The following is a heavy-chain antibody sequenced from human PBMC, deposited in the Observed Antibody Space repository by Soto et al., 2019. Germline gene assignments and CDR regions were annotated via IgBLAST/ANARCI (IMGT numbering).Heavy chain of an antibody. CDR1: GGTFSSYA. V-gene: IGHV1-69*13. Sequence: SVKVSCKASGGTFSSYAISWVRQAPGQGLEWMGGIIPIFGTANYAQKFQGRVTITADESTSTAYMELSSLRSEDTAVYYCARDGVVVVAPTTPTTTSYYYGMDVWGQGTTVTVSS. CDR2: IIPIFGTA. D-gene: IGHD2-15*01. CDR3: ARDGVVVVAPTTPTTTSYYYGMDV. J-gene: IGHJ6*02.